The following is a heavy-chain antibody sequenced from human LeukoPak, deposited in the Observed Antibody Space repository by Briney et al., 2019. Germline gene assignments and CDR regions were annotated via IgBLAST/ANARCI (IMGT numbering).Heavy chain of an antibody. CDR3: ARAADIVVVGYYMDV. CDR1: GFTFSRYW. V-gene: IGHV3-7*01. J-gene: IGHJ6*03. CDR2: IKQDGGEI. D-gene: IGHD2-2*01. Sequence: AGGSLRLSCAASGFTFSRYWMSWVRQAPGKGLEWVANIKQDGGEIYYVDSVKGRFTISRDNAKNSVYLHMNSLRAEDTAVYYCARAADIVVVGYYMDVWGKGTTVTISS.